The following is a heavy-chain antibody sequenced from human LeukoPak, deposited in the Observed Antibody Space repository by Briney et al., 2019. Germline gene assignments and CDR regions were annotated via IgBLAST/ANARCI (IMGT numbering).Heavy chain of an antibody. J-gene: IGHJ4*02. CDR1: GFTFSDYY. V-gene: IGHV3-11*04. Sequence: PGGSLRLSRAASGFTFSDYYMSWIRQAPGKGLEWVSYISSSGSTIYYADSVKGRFTISRDNAKNSLYLQMNSLRAEDTAVYYCARDDPIVGASNDYWGQGTLVTVSS. D-gene: IGHD1-26*01. CDR2: ISSSGSTI. CDR3: ARDDPIVGASNDY.